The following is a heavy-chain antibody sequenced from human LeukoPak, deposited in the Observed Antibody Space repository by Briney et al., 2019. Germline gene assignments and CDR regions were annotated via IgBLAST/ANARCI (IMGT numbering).Heavy chain of an antibody. CDR1: GFTFSSYS. J-gene: IGHJ4*02. CDR2: ISSSSSYI. V-gene: IGHV3-21*01. CDR3: ARDYDFWSGYYYY. D-gene: IGHD3-3*01. Sequence: GGSLRLSCAASGFTFSSYSMNWVRQAPGKGLEWVSSISSSSSYIYYADPVKGRFTISRDNAKNSLYLQMNSLRAEDTAVYYCARDYDFWSGYYYYWGQGTLVTVSS.